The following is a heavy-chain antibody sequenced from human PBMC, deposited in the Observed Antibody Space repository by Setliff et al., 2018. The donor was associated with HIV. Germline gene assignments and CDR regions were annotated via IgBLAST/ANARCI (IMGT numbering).Heavy chain of an antibody. V-gene: IGHV3-23*01. CDR1: GFTLSNYW. Sequence: GSLRLSCAASGFTLSNYWMTWVRQAPGKGLQWVSSISGSGSTTNYADSVKGRFTISRDNSKNTLYLQMNSLRAEDTAVYYCAKGLYYYDSSGSNWFDPWGQGTLVTV. CDR2: ISGSGSTT. J-gene: IGHJ5*02. CDR3: AKGLYYYDSSGSNWFDP. D-gene: IGHD3-22*01.